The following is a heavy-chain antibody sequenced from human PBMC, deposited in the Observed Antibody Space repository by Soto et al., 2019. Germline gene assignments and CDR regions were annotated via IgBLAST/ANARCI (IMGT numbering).Heavy chain of an antibody. V-gene: IGHV3-30-3*01. CDR2: ISYDGSNK. CDR3: ARVVDSLRYYGMDV. J-gene: IGHJ6*02. Sequence: GESLKISCAASGFTFSSYAMHWVRQAPGKGLEWVAVISYDGSNKYYADSVKGRFTISRDNSKNTLYLQMNSLRAEDTAVYYCARVVDSLRYYGMDVWGQGTTVTVSS. CDR1: GFTFSSYA. D-gene: IGHD2-21*01.